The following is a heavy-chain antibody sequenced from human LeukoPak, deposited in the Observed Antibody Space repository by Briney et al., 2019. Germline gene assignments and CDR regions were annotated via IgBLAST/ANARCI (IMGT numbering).Heavy chain of an antibody. CDR2: IRYDGSNK. CDR1: GFTFSSYG. Sequence: SGGSLRLSCAASGFTFSSYGMHRVRQAPGKGLEWVAFIRYDGSNKYYADSVKGRFTISRDNSKNTLYLQMNSLRAEDTAVYYCAKDYCSSTSCYNNYFDYWGQGTLVTVSS. J-gene: IGHJ4*02. D-gene: IGHD2-2*02. V-gene: IGHV3-30*02. CDR3: AKDYCSSTSCYNNYFDY.